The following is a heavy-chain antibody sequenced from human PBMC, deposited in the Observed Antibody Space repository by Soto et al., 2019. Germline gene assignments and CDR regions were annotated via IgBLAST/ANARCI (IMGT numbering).Heavy chain of an antibody. CDR2: IKSKTDGGTT. CDR3: AKDTGKDDILTGFRLTRTYRKYGMDV. Sequence: GGSLRLSCAASGFTFSNAWMNWVRQAPGKGLEWVGRIKSKTDGGTTDYAAPVKGRFTISRDDSKNTLYLQMNSLRAEDTAVYYCAKDTGKDDILTGFRLTRTYRKYGMDVWGQGTTVTVSS. J-gene: IGHJ6*02. D-gene: IGHD3-9*01. V-gene: IGHV3-15*07. CDR1: GFTFSNAW.